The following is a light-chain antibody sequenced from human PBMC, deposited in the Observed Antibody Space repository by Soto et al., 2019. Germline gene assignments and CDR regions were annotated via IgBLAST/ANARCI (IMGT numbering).Light chain of an antibody. V-gene: IGKV1-39*01. CDR1: QSISSY. J-gene: IGKJ2*01. Sequence: DIQMTQSPSSLSASVGDRVTITCRASQSISSYLSWYQQNPGEAPKLLIYAASSLQSGVPSRFSGSGSGKEFTLTISSLQPEDFASYYCQQSYSTPPTFGQGTKVEIK. CDR2: AAS. CDR3: QQSYSTPPT.